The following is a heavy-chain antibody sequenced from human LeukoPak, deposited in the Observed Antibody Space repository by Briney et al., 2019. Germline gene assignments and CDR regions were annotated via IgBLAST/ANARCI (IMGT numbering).Heavy chain of an antibody. CDR1: GGSISSGGYY. D-gene: IGHD4-23*01. CDR3: ARALRWPDAFGL. V-gene: IGHV4-30-2*01. Sequence: SETLSLTCTVSGGSISSGGYYWSWIRQPPGKGLEWIGYIYHSGSTYYNPSLKSRVTISVDRSKNQFSLKLTSVTAADTAVYYCARALRWPDAFGLWGQGTMVTVSS. CDR2: IYHSGST. J-gene: IGHJ3*01.